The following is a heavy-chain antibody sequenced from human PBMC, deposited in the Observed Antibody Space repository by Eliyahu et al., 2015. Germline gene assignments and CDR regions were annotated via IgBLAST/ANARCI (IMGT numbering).Heavy chain of an antibody. Sequence: QVQLVESGGGVVQPGRSLRLSCAASGFTFSNYGMLWVRQAPGKGLEWVALIWYDGSNKYYADSVRGRFTISRDNSKNTLYLQMNSLRAEDTAVYYCARGTGEPDYWGQGTLVSVSS. D-gene: IGHD7-27*01. CDR3: ARGTGEPDY. CDR2: IWYDGSNK. V-gene: IGHV3-33*01. J-gene: IGHJ4*02. CDR1: GFTFSNYG.